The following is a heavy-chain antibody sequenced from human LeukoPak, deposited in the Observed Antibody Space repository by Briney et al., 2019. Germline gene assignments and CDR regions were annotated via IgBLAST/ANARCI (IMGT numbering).Heavy chain of an antibody. CDR2: IWYDGSNR. V-gene: IGHV3-33*01. J-gene: IGHJ4*02. CDR1: GFTFTNYG. CDR3: ARDLAYYYDNFYD. D-gene: IGHD3-22*01. Sequence: GGSLRLSCAASGFTFTNYGMHWVRQAPGKGLEWVAVIWYDGSNRYYADSVKGRFTISRDNSKNTLYVQMNSLRADDTAVYYCARDLAYYYDNFYDWGQGTLVTVSS.